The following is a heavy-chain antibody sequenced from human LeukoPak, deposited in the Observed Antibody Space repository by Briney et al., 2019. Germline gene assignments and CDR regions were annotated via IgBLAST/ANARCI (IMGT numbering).Heavy chain of an antibody. J-gene: IGHJ2*01. Sequence: GGSLRLSCAASGFTFSVYYMGWIRQAPGKGLEWVSAISGSGGSTYYADSVKGRFTISRDNSKNTLYPQMNSLRAEDTAVYYCARDQRYFDLWGRGTLVTVSS. CDR3: ARDQRYFDL. CDR1: GFTFSVYY. CDR2: ISGSGGST. V-gene: IGHV3-23*01.